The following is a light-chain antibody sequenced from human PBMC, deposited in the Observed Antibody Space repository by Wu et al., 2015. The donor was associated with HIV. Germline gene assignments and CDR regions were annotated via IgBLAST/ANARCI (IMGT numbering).Light chain of an antibody. CDR2: GAF. J-gene: IGKJ4*01. CDR1: QSISYN. Sequence: EVLMTQSPATLSVSAGERATLSCRASQSISYNLSWYQQKPGQAPRLLIYGAFRRATGAPTRFSGSGSGTDFTLTISGIQSDDFAVYHCQHYGHLPLTFGGGTKVEIK. V-gene: IGKV3-15*01. CDR3: QHYGHLPLT.